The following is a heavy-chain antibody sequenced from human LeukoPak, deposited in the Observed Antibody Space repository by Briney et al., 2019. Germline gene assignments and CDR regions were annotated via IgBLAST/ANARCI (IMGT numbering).Heavy chain of an antibody. J-gene: IGHJ4*02. V-gene: IGHV1-18*01. Sequence: AASVKVSCKASGYTFTDFGISWVRQAPGQGLEWMGRISAYNGKIKYAQNLQGKVTMTTDISTSTAYMELRSLRSDDTAVYYCARDLGEIEMAAIFFDYWGQGTLVTVSS. CDR3: ARDLGEIEMAAIFFDY. CDR1: GYTFTDFG. D-gene: IGHD5-24*01. CDR2: ISAYNGKI.